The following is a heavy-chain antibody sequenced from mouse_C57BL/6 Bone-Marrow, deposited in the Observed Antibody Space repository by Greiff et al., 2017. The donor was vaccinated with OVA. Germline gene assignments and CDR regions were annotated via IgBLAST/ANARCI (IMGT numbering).Heavy chain of an antibody. CDR2: ISSGGSYT. J-gene: IGHJ3*01. CDR3: ARHYYGSSLGFAY. CDR1: GFTFSSYG. V-gene: IGHV5-6*01. D-gene: IGHD1-1*01. Sequence: EVMLVESGGDLVKPGGSLKLSCAASGFTFSSYGMSWVRQTPDQRLEWVATISSGGSYTYYPDSVKGRFTISRDNAKNTLYLQMSSLKSEDTAMYYCARHYYGSSLGFAYWGQGTLVTVSA.